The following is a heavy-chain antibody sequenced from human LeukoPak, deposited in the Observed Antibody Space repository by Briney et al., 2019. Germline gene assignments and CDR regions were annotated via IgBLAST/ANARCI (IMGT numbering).Heavy chain of an antibody. CDR2: ISAYNGNT. Sequence: ASVKVSCKAPGYTFTSYGISWVRQAPGQGLEWMGWISAYNGNTNYAQKLQGRVTMTTDTSTSTAYMELRSLRSDDTAVYYCARHLGVPAAMRTFDYWGQGTLVTVSS. D-gene: IGHD2-2*01. V-gene: IGHV1-18*01. CDR1: GYTFTSYG. CDR3: ARHLGVPAAMRTFDY. J-gene: IGHJ4*02.